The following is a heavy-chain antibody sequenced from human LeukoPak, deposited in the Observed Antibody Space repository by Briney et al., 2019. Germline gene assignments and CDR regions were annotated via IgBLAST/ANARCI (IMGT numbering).Heavy chain of an antibody. CDR3: ARWTTLTTKALDY. CDR2: IGSSSENI. Sequence: GGSLRLSCAASGFTFSSYSMNWVRQAPGKGLEWVSSIGSSSENIYYADSVRGRFTISRDNAKNSLFLQMSSLRAEDTAVYYCARWTTLTTKALDYWGQGTLVTVS. CDR1: GFTFSSYS. J-gene: IGHJ4*02. V-gene: IGHV3-21*01. D-gene: IGHD4-17*01.